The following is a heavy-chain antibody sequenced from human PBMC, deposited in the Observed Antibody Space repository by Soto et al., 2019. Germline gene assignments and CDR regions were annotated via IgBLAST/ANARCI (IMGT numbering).Heavy chain of an antibody. J-gene: IGHJ3*02. Sequence: GGSLRLSCVASGLSISKHGMHWVRQAPGKGLEWVAVISHDGSNKKYVDSVKGRFTISRDNSKNRLYLQMNFLRPEDTAVYYCAKDRLRAGGLVPIALGAFDTWGQGTMVTVSS. CDR3: AKDRLRAGGLVPIALGAFDT. D-gene: IGHD6-19*01. CDR1: GLSISKHG. V-gene: IGHV3-30*18. CDR2: ISHDGSNK.